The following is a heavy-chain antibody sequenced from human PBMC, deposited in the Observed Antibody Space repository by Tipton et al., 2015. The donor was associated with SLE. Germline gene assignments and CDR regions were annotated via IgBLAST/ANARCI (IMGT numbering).Heavy chain of an antibody. CDR3: ARDYCGSGFDAFDI. J-gene: IGHJ3*02. CDR2: IYHTGST. Sequence: LRLSCTVSGGSISSSTYYWSWIRQPPKQGLEWIGWIYHTGSTDYNPSLKSRVTISVDTSKNQFSLRLSSVTAADTAVYYCARDYCGSGFDAFDIWVQVTMVTVSS. V-gene: IGHV4-61*01. CDR1: GGSISSSTYY. D-gene: IGHD3-10*01.